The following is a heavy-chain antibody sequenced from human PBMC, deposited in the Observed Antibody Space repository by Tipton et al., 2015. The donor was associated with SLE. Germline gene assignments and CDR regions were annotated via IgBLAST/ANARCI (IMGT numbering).Heavy chain of an antibody. J-gene: IGHJ3*02. CDR3: ARVVYSFSDAFDI. D-gene: IGHD6-13*01. CDR1: GGSFSGYY. Sequence: TLSLTCAVYGGSFSGYYWSWIRQPPGKGLEWIGEINHSGSINYNPSLKSRVTISVDTSKNQFSLKLSSVTAADTAVYYCARVVYSFSDAFDIWGQGTLVTVSS. V-gene: IGHV4-34*01. CDR2: INHSGSI.